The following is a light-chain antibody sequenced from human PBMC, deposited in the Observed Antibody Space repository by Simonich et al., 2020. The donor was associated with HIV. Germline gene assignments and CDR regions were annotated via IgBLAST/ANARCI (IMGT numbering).Light chain of an antibody. J-gene: IGLJ2*01. CDR1: SSDVGGYKY. CDR3: SSYTSSSTLV. Sequence: QSALTQPRSVSGSPGQSVTISCTGTSSDVGGYKYVSLYQQHPGKAPKLMIYDVNKRPSGVSNRFSGSKSGNTASLTISGLQAEDEADYYCSSYTSSSTLVFGGGTKLTVL. CDR2: DVN. V-gene: IGLV2-14*01.